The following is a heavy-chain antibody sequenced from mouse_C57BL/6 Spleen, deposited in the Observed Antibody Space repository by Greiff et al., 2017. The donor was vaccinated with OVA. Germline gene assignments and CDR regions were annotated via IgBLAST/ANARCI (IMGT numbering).Heavy chain of an antibody. CDR1: GFTFSSYT. D-gene: IGHD1-1*01. CDR2: ISGGGGNT. CDR3: ARHEHYYGSSAWFAY. V-gene: IGHV5-9*01. J-gene: IGHJ3*01. Sequence: EVQVVESGGGLVKPGGSLKLSCAASGFTFSSYTMSWVRQTPEKRLEWVATISGGGGNTYYPDSVKGRFTLSRDNAKNTLYLQMISLMSEDTALYYCARHEHYYGSSAWFAYWGQGTLVTVSA.